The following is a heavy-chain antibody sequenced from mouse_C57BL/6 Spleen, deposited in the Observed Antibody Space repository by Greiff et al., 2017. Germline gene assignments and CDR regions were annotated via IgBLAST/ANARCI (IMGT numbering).Heavy chain of an antibody. CDR3: ARAPRGNFDY. CDR2: ISDGGSYT. CDR1: GFTFSSYA. J-gene: IGHJ2*01. Sequence: EVKLMESGGGLVKPGGSLKLSCAASGFTFSSYAMSWVRQTPEKRLEWVATISDGGSYTYYPDNVKGRFTISRDNAKNNLYLQMSHLKSEDTAMYYCARAPRGNFDYWGQGTTLTVSS. V-gene: IGHV5-4*03.